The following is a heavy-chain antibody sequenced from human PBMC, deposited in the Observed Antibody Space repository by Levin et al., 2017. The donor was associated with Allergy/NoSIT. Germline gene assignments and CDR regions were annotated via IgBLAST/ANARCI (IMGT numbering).Heavy chain of an antibody. V-gene: IGHV3-23*01. CDR3: AKDTPALSAGPYFDY. J-gene: IGHJ4*02. Sequence: GGSLRLSCATSGFTFSSYAMSWVRQAPGKGLEWVSGISGSGGSTYYADSVKGRFTISRDNSKNTQYLQMNSLRAEDTAVYYCAKDTPALSAGPYFDYWGQGTLVTVSS. CDR2: ISGSGGST. CDR1: GFTFSSYA. D-gene: IGHD2-2*01.